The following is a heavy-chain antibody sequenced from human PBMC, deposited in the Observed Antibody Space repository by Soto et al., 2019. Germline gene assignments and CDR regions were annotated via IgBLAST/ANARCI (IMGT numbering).Heavy chain of an antibody. Sequence: EVQLVETGGGLVQPGGSLRLSCAASGFTFRSPWMSWVRQAPGKGLEWVANIRQDGNEEQYLDSVKGRFTLSRDNAKNSLYLQMNGRRVEETAVYYCAKAEGYSFDIRGQGTMVTVSS. CDR2: IRQDGNEE. CDR1: GFTFRSPW. CDR3: AKAEGYSFDI. V-gene: IGHV3-7*01. D-gene: IGHD1-1*01. J-gene: IGHJ3*02.